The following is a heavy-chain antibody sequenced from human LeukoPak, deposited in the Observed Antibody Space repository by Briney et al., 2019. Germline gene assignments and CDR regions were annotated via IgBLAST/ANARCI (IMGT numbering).Heavy chain of an antibody. D-gene: IGHD6-6*01. Sequence: SETLSLTCAVYGGSFSGYYWSWIRQPPGKGLEWIGEINHSGSTNYNPSLRSRVTISVDTSKNQFSLKLSSVTAADTAVYYCARVKVIAARRWFDPWGQGTLVTVSS. V-gene: IGHV4-34*01. CDR2: INHSGST. J-gene: IGHJ5*02. CDR1: GGSFSGYY. CDR3: ARVKVIAARRWFDP.